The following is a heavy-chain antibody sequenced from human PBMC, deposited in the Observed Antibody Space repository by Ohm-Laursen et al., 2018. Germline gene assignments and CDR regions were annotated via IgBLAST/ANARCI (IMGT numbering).Heavy chain of an antibody. CDR1: GFSLSNARMG. CDR2: IFSNDEK. Sequence: TQTLTLTCTVSGFSLSNARMGVSWIRQPPGKALEWLAHIFSNDEKSYSTSLKSRLTISKDTSKNQVVLTMTNMDPVDTATYYCAHYHPYGDYVNYWGQGTLVTVSS. J-gene: IGHJ4*02. V-gene: IGHV2-26*01. D-gene: IGHD4-17*01. CDR3: AHYHPYGDYVNY.